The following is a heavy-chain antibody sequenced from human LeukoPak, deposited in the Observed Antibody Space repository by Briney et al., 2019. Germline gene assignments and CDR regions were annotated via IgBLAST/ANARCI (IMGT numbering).Heavy chain of an antibody. J-gene: IGHJ4*02. V-gene: IGHV3-48*04. CDR1: GFTFNSCW. CDR2: ISSSGTTI. CDR3: ARDLYSTSSTYYFDY. Sequence: GGSLRLSCVVSGFTFNSCWMNWVRQAPGKGLEWLSYISSSGTTIFYADSVKGRFTISRDNAKNSLDLQMNSLRAEDTAVYYCARDLYSTSSTYYFDYWGQGTLVTVSS. D-gene: IGHD6-6*01.